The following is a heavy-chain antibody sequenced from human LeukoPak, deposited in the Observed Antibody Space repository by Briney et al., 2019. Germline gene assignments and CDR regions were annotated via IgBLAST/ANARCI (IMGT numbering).Heavy chain of an antibody. V-gene: IGHV1-2*02. Sequence: GSVQVSCKASGYTFTGYYMHWVRQATGQGHEWMGWINPNSGGANYTQKFRCRVTMTRDTSISTAYMARSRVRSDDTAVSYFARDRRLVGAIGSLVDYWGQGTLVTVSS. D-gene: IGHD1-26*01. J-gene: IGHJ4*02. CDR3: ARDRRLVGAIGSLVDY. CDR2: INPNSGGA. CDR1: GYTFTGYY.